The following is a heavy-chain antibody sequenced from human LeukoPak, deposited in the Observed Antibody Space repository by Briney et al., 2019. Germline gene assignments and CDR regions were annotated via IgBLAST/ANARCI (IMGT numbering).Heavy chain of an antibody. V-gene: IGHV4-34*01. CDR1: GGSFSGSY. Sequence: SETLSLTCAIYGGSFSGSYWSWIRKPPRQGMELIGEINHSGSNNYNTSLKSRVTISVDTSKNQSSLKLSSVTAADTAVYYCARRGKAAAAVYRWGQGTLVTVSS. CDR2: INHSGSN. D-gene: IGHD6-13*01. J-gene: IGHJ5*02. CDR3: ARRGKAAAAVYR.